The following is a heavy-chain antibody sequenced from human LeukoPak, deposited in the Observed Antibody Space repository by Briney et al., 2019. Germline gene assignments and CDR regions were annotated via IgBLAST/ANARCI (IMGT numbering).Heavy chain of an antibody. CDR2: IYYSGST. D-gene: IGHD1-7*01. J-gene: IGHJ4*02. CDR3: ARANYEFDY. CDR1: GVSISSSSYY. Sequence: KASETLSLTCTVSGVSISSSSYYWGWIRQPPGKGLEWIGSIYYSGSTYYNPSLKSRVTISVDTSKNQFSLKLSSVTAADTAVYYCARANYEFDYWGQRTLVTVSS. V-gene: IGHV4-39*07.